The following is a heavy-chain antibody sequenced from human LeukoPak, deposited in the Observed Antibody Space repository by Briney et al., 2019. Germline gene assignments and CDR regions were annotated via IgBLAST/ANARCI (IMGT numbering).Heavy chain of an antibody. Sequence: GGSLRLSCEASGFTFSRNWMTWVRQAPGKGLEWVANIRQDGNEKYYVDSVKGRFTISRDNAKNSLYLQMNSLRAEDTAVYYCARGCTSKLCDDLLDYWGQGTLVTVSS. D-gene: IGHD2-8*01. J-gene: IGHJ4*02. CDR3: ARGCTSKLCDDLLDY. CDR1: GFTFSRNW. CDR2: IRQDGNEK. V-gene: IGHV3-7*01.